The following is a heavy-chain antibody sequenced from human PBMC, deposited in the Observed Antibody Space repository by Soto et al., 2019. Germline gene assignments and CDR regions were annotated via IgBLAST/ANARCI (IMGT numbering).Heavy chain of an antibody. Sequence: QVQLVQSGAEVKKPGASVKVSCKASGYTFTSYGISWVRQAPGQGLEWMGWISAYNGNTNYAQKLQGRVTMTTDTSTSTAYMELRGLRSDDTAVYYCARDRCSGGSCYSAVSAFDIWGQGTMVTVSS. V-gene: IGHV1-18*01. CDR1: GYTFTSYG. J-gene: IGHJ3*02. D-gene: IGHD2-15*01. CDR2: ISAYNGNT. CDR3: ARDRCSGGSCYSAVSAFDI.